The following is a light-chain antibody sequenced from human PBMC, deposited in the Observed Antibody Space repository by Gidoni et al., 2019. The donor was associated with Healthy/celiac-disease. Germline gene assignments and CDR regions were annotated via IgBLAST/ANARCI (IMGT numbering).Light chain of an antibody. CDR3: QAWDSSTVV. Sequence: YELTQPPSVSVSPGQTASITCSGDKLGDKYACWYQQKPGQSPVLVIYQESKRPSGIPERFSGSNSGNTATLTISGTQAMDEADYYCQAWDSSTVVFGGGTKLTVL. CDR2: QES. CDR1: KLGDKY. J-gene: IGLJ2*01. V-gene: IGLV3-1*01.